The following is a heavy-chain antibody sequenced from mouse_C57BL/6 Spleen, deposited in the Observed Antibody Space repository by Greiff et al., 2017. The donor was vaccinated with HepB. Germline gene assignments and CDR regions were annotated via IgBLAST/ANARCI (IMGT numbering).Heavy chain of an antibody. CDR1: GYSITSGYY. V-gene: IGHV3-6*01. CDR3: ARATVVHYYAMDY. CDR2: ISYDGSN. D-gene: IGHD1-1*01. J-gene: IGHJ4*01. Sequence: EVKLVESGPGLVKPSQSLSLTCSVTGYSITSGYYWNWIRQFPGNKLEWMGYISYDGSNNYNPSLKNRISITRDTSNNQFFLKLNSVTTEDTATYYCARATVVHYYAMDYWGQGTSVTVSS.